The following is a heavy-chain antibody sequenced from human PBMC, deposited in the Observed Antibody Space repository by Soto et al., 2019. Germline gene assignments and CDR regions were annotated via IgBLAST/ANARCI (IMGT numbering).Heavy chain of an antibody. CDR2: ISFDGRNK. D-gene: IGHD2-2*01. J-gene: IGHJ6*02. V-gene: IGHV3-30*18. CDR3: AKVPAALGDYFGMDV. CDR1: GFTFSSYG. Sequence: SLRLSCAASGFTFSSYGIHWVRQAPGRGLEWVAVISFDGRNKFYADSVKGRFTISRDNSKNTLYLEMNSLRVEDTAVYYCAKVPAALGDYFGMDVWGQGTTVTVSS.